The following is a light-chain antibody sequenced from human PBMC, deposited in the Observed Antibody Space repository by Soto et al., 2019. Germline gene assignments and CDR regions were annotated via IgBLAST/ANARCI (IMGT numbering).Light chain of an antibody. CDR3: SSYTSSSTLEDV. V-gene: IGLV2-14*01. J-gene: IGLJ1*01. CDR2: DVS. CDR1: SSDVGGYNY. Sequence: QSALTQPASVSGSPGQSIPISCTGTSSDVGGYNYVSWYQQHPGKAPKLMIYDVSNRPSGVSNRFSGSKSGNTASLTISGLQAEDEADYYCSSYTSSSTLEDVFGTGTKLTVL.